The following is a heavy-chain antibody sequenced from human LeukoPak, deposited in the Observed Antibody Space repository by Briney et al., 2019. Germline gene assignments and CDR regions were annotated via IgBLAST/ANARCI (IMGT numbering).Heavy chain of an antibody. Sequence: GGSLRLSCAASGFTFSSYGMHWVRQAPGKGLEWAAFIRYDGGNKYYADSVKGRFTISRDNSKNTLYLQMNSLRAEDTAVYYCAKDGPYCSGGSCYSGRIDYRGQGTLVTVSS. V-gene: IGHV3-30*02. CDR3: AKDGPYCSGGSCYSGRIDY. CDR2: IRYDGGNK. D-gene: IGHD2-15*01. CDR1: GFTFSSYG. J-gene: IGHJ4*02.